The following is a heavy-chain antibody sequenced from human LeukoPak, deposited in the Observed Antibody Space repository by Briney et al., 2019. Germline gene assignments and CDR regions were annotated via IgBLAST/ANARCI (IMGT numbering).Heavy chain of an antibody. J-gene: IGHJ2*01. Sequence: GGSLRLSCAASGFTLSSYAVSWVRQAPGKGLEWVSSISGSGGSTYYADSVKGRFTISRDNSKNTLYLQVNSLRAEDTAVYYCAKGGGNWYFDLWGRGALVTVSS. D-gene: IGHD3-16*01. CDR1: GFTLSSYA. V-gene: IGHV3-23*01. CDR3: AKGGGNWYFDL. CDR2: ISGSGGST.